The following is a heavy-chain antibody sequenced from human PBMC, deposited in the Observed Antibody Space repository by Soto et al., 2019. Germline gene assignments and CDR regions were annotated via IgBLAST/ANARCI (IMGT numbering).Heavy chain of an antibody. J-gene: IGHJ6*02. CDR2: IRSKANSYAT. V-gene: IGHV3-73*01. CDR1: GFTFSGSA. CDR3: TVPYYYDSSGYYPGHYYYYGMDV. D-gene: IGHD3-22*01. Sequence: PGGSLRLSCAASGFTFSGSAMHWVRQASGKGLEWVGRIRSKANSYATAYAASVKGRFTISRDDSKNTAYLQMNSLKTEDTAVYYCTVPYYYDSSGYYPGHYYYYGMDVWGQGTTVTVSS.